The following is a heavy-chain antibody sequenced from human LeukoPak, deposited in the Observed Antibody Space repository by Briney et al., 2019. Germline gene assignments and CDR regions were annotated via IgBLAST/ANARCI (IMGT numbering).Heavy chain of an antibody. CDR2: INFDGSTT. J-gene: IGHJ6*03. D-gene: IGHD1-1*01. V-gene: IGHV3-74*01. CDR1: GFTFSNYW. CDR3: AKDDVLDLYYYYYMDV. Sequence: PGGSLRLSCAASGFTFSNYWMHWARQVPGKGLVWVSRINFDGSTTNYADSVQGRFTISRDNAKNTVYLQLNSLRAEDTAVYYCAKDDVLDLYYYYYMDVWGKGTTVTVSS.